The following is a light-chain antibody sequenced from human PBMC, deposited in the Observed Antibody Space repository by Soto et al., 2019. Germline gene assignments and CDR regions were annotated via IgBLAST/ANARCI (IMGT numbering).Light chain of an antibody. CDR3: QQLNSYPLT. Sequence: DIQLTQSPSFLSASVGDRVTITCRASQGISSYLAWYQQKPGKVPKLLIYAASTLQSGVPSRFSGSGSGPEFTLTISCLQPEDFATYSCQQLNSYPLTFGQGTKVEIK. V-gene: IGKV1-9*01. CDR2: AAS. CDR1: QGISSY. J-gene: IGKJ1*01.